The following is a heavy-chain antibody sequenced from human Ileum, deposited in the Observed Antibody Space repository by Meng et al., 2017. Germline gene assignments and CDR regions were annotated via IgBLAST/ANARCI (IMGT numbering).Heavy chain of an antibody. CDR1: GASVSSNKDC. Sequence: QGHLQESGPGLVRPSETLSPTCPVSGASVSSNKDCWGWIRQPPGKGLEWIGYGSTNHNPSLKSRVTISVDTSKNQFFLTLNSVTAADTAIYYCARDHWGSLDYWGQGILVTVSS. CDR3: ARDHWGSLDY. D-gene: IGHD7-27*01. V-gene: IGHV4-61*01. CDR2: GST. J-gene: IGHJ4*02.